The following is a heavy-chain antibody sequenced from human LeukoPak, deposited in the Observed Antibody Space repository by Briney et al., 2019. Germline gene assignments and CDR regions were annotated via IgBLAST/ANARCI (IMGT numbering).Heavy chain of an antibody. CDR1: GFTFFTYW. CDR3: AKDPDSSGWLVDY. D-gene: IGHD6-19*01. V-gene: IGHV3-7*03. Sequence: GGSLRLSCAASGFTFFTYWMSWVRQAPGKGLEWVASIKQDGSEKYYVDSVKGRFTISRDNAKNSLYLQMNSLRAEDTAVYYCAKDPDSSGWLVDYWGQGTLVTVSS. CDR2: IKQDGSEK. J-gene: IGHJ4*02.